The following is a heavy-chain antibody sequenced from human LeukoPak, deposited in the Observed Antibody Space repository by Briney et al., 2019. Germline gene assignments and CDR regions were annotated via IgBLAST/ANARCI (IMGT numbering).Heavy chain of an antibody. CDR2: IYTSGST. CDR1: GGSISSGSYY. V-gene: IGHV4-61*02. Sequence: PSQTLSLTCTVSGGSISSGSYYWSWIRQPAGKGLEWIGRIYTSGSTNYNPSLKSRVTISVDTSKNQFSLKLSFVTAADTAVYYCASSSIAAAGTFDYWGQGTLVTVSS. CDR3: ASSSIAAAGTFDY. D-gene: IGHD6-13*01. J-gene: IGHJ4*02.